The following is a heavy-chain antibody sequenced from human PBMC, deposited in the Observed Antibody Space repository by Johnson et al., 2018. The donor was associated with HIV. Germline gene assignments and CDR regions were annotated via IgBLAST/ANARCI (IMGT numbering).Heavy chain of an antibody. CDR1: GFSFSNYP. CDR3: ARWSRYTFDNDDVHLLHAFDI. CDR2: ISSDGNIK. Sequence: QVQLVESGGGVVQPGRSLRLSCAASGFSFSNYPMHWVRQAPGKGLEWMAFISSDGNIKYYADSVKGRFTISRDSSKNTLYLEMNTLRPEDTAMYYCARWSRYTFDNDDVHLLHAFDIWGQGTMVTVSS. D-gene: IGHD3-16*01. J-gene: IGHJ3*02. V-gene: IGHV3-30*04.